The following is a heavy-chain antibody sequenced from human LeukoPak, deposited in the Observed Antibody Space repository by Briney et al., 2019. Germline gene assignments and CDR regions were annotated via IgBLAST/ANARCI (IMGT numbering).Heavy chain of an antibody. CDR2: IYTSGST. CDR1: GGSISSGSYY. V-gene: IGHV4-61*02. CDR3: AGEPWEMYGSGSYYNGDAFDI. D-gene: IGHD3-10*01. Sequence: SETLSLTCTVSGGSISSGSYYWSWIRQPAGKGLEWIGRIYTSGSTNYNPSLKSRVTISVDTSKNQFSLKLSSVTAADTAVYYCAGEPWEMYGSGSYYNGDAFDIWGQGTMVTVSS. J-gene: IGHJ3*02.